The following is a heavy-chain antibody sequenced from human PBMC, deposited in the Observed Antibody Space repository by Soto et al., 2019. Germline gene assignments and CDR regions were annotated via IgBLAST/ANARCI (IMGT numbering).Heavy chain of an antibody. J-gene: IGHJ6*03. D-gene: IGHD3-3*01. CDR3: ARGSKYDFWSGSGYYYYYYMDV. CDR1: GGSISSYY. Sequence: SETLSLTCTVSGGSISSYYWSWIRQPPGKGLEWIGYIYYSGSTNYNPSLKSRVTISVDTSKNQFSLKLSSVTAADTAVYYCARGSKYDFWSGSGYYYYYYMDVWGKGTTVTVSS. V-gene: IGHV4-59*08. CDR2: IYYSGST.